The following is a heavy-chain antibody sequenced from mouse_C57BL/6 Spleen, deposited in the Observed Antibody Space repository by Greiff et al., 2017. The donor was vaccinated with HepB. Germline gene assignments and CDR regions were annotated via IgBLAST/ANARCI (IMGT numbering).Heavy chain of an antibody. V-gene: IGHV3-6*01. CDR2: ISYDGSN. CDR1: GYSITSGYY. J-gene: IGHJ2*01. CDR3: ARRKLLYFDY. Sequence: EVQLQQSGPGLVKPSQSLSLTCSVTGYSITSGYYWNWIRQFPGNKLEWMGYISYDGSNNYNPSLKNRISITRDTSKNQFFLKLNSVTTEDTATYYCARRKLLYFDYWGQGTTLTVSS.